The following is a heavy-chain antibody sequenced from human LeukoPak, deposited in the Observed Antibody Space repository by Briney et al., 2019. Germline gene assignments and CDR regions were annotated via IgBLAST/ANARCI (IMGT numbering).Heavy chain of an antibody. Sequence: SETLSLTCTVSGGSISSGSYYWSCIRQPAGKGLEWIGRIYTSGSTNYNPSLKSRVTISVDTSKNQFSLKLSSVTAADTAVYYCARAGIAAAGRGWFDPWGQGTLVTVSS. CDR3: ARAGIAAAGRGWFDP. CDR2: IYTSGST. V-gene: IGHV4-61*02. CDR1: GGSISSGSYY. D-gene: IGHD6-13*01. J-gene: IGHJ5*02.